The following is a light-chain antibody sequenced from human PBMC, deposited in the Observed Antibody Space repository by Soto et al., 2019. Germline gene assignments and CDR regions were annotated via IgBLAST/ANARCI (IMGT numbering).Light chain of an antibody. V-gene: IGKV3-20*01. CDR1: QSVSSTY. Sequence: EIVLTQSPGTLSSSPGERDTLSCRASQSVSSTYLAWYQQKPSQAPALLLYGASNRASGIPDRFAGSGSGTDFTLTISRLEPEDFAVYYCQQYGSSPPTSGGGIKVDIK. CDR2: GAS. J-gene: IGKJ4*01. CDR3: QQYGSSPPT.